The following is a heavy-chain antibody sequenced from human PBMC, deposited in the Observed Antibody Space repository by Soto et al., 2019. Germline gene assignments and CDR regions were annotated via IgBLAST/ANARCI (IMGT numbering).Heavy chain of an antibody. V-gene: IGHV1-2*04. CDR2: MNPNSGST. CDR1: GYTFTSYD. CDR3: ARGRTFYDILTGYPDHFDF. D-gene: IGHD3-9*01. Sequence: GASVKVSCKASGYTFTSYDINWVRQATGQGLEWMGWMNPNSGSTNYARKFQGWVTMTRDSSISTAYMELSKLTSHDTAVYYCARGRTFYDILTGYPDHFDFWGQGTLVTVSS. J-gene: IGHJ4*02.